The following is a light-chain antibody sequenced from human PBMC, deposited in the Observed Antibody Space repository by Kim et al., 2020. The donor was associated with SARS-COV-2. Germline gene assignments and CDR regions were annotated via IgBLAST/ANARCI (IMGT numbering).Light chain of an antibody. CDR1: QSVSSSY. CDR3: QQYGSSSWT. Sequence: SQGERATLSCRDSQSVSSSYLAWYQQKPGQAPRLLIYGASSRATGIPDRFSGSGSGTDFTLTISRLEPEDFAVYYCQQYGSSSWTFGQGTKVDIK. J-gene: IGKJ1*01. CDR2: GAS. V-gene: IGKV3-20*01.